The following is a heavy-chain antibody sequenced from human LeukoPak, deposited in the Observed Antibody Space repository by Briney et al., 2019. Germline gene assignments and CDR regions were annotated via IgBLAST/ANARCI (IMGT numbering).Heavy chain of an antibody. D-gene: IGHD3-3*01. V-gene: IGHV3-48*01. J-gene: IGHJ3*02. Sequence: GGSLRLSCAASGFTFSSYSMNWVRQAPGKGLEWVSYISSSSSTIYYADSVKGRFTISRDNSKNTLYLQMNSLRAEDTAVYYCAKSPRGGVYDFLRVGRDAFDIWGQGTMVTVSS. CDR3: AKSPRGGVYDFLRVGRDAFDI. CDR1: GFTFSSYS. CDR2: ISSSSSTI.